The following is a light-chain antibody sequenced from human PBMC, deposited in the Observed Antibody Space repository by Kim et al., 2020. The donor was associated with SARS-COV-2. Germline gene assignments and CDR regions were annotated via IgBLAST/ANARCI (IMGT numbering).Light chain of an antibody. J-gene: IGLJ1*01. CDR2: QDS. CDR3: QAWDSSTGGV. CDR1: EVGEKY. V-gene: IGLV3-1*01. Sequence: VSPEQTARLPCSVDEVGEKYACSHQQKQGQSPVLVIYQDSKRPAGFPERFSGYNSGNTATLTISGTQAMEEADYYCQAWDSSTGGVFGTGTKVTVL.